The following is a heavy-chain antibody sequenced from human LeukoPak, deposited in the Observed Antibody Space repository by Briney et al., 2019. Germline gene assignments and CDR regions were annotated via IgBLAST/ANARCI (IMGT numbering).Heavy chain of an antibody. CDR3: ARDWYTELELGAFDI. D-gene: IGHD1-7*01. CDR2: IYYSGST. V-gene: IGHV4-28*03. CDR1: GFSISSFNW. J-gene: IGHJ3*02. Sequence: SETLSLTCAVSGFSISSFNWWGWIRQPPGKGLEWIGYIYYSGSTNYNPSLKSRVTISVDTSKNQFSLKLSSVTAADTAVYYCARDWYTELELGAFDIWGQGTMVTVSS.